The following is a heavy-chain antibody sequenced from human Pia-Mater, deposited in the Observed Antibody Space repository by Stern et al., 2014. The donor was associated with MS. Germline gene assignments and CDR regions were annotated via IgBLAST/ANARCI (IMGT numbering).Heavy chain of an antibody. V-gene: IGHV4-61*01. J-gene: IGHJ4*02. D-gene: IGHD3-22*01. CDR1: GGSVSSGSYY. CDR2: IYYSGST. CDR3: ARDSSGYYMNFDY. Sequence: QVQLQESGPGLVKPSETLSLTCTVSGGSVSSGSYYWSWIRQPPGTGLEWIGYIYYSGSTNYNPSLKSRVTISVDTSKNQFSLKLSSVTAADTAVYYCARDSSGYYMNFDYWGQGTLVTVSS.